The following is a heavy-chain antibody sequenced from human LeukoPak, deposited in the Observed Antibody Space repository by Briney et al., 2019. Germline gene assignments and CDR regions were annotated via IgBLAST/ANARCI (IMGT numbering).Heavy chain of an antibody. CDR2: SRDKAYSYTT. CDR3: FGAPTRVSFPA. D-gene: IGHD2-8*01. CDR1: GFTLSDHY. Sequence: GGSLRLSCAASGFTLSDHYMDWVRQAPGKGLEWVGRSRDKAYSYTTDYAATVRGRFSISRDDSKRSLYLQMNSLKTDDTAVYYCFGAPTRVSFPAWGQETLFTVPS. V-gene: IGHV3-72*01. J-gene: IGHJ5*02.